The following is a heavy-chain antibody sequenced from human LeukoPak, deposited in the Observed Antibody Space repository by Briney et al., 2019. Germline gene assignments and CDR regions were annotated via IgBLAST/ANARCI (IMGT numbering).Heavy chain of an antibody. V-gene: IGHV4-34*01. CDR1: GGSFSGYY. J-gene: IGHJ4*02. D-gene: IGHD3-10*01. CDR2: INPSGGT. Sequence: SETLSLTCAVYGGSFSGYYWSWIRQSPGMGLEWIGEINPSGGTNYNSSLKSRVTISVDTSKNQFSLKLTSVTAADTAVYYCTRGRRDSKSYYKYWGQGTLVTASS. CDR3: TRGRRDSKSYYKY.